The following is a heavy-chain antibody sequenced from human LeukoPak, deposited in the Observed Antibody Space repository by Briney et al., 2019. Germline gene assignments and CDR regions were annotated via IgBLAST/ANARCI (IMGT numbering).Heavy chain of an antibody. J-gene: IGHJ6*02. CDR3: ARVQVDIVVVPAAMSTRYYYYGMDV. D-gene: IGHD2-2*01. CDR2: IYYSGST. CDR1: GGSVSSGSYY. Sequence: SETLSLTCTVSGGSVSSGSYYWSWIRQPPGKGLEWIGYIYYSGSTNYNPSLKSRVTISVDTSKNQFSLKLSSVTAADTAVYYCARVQVDIVVVPAAMSTRYYYYGMDVWGQGTTVTVSS. V-gene: IGHV4-61*01.